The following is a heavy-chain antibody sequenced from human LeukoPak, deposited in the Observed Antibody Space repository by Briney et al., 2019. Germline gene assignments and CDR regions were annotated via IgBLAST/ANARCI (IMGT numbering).Heavy chain of an antibody. Sequence: GGSLRLSCAASGFTFSDLYMSWIRQAPGKGLEWVSHISSSGSTPYYADSVKGRFTISRDNAKNSLYLQLNSLRAEDTGVYYCTRVTGLGLIVVVPAATDYWGQGTLVTVSS. D-gene: IGHD2-2*01. CDR1: GFTFSDLY. CDR2: ISSSGSTP. CDR3: TRVTGLGLIVVVPAATDY. J-gene: IGHJ4*02. V-gene: IGHV3-11*01.